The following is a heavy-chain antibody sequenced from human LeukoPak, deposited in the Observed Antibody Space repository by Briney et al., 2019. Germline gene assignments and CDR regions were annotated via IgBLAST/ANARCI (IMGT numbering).Heavy chain of an antibody. CDR3: ARRLTQYDCFDP. J-gene: IGHJ5*02. CDR2: TYYRSTWYN. D-gene: IGHD2-2*01. V-gene: IGHV6-1*01. CDR1: GDSFSSNSVT. Sequence: SQTLSLTCAVSGDSFSSNSVTWNWIRQSPSRGLEWLGRTYYRSTWYNDYAVSVRGRITVNPDTSKNQFSLHLNSVTPEDTAVYYCARRLTQYDCFDPWGQGILVTVSS.